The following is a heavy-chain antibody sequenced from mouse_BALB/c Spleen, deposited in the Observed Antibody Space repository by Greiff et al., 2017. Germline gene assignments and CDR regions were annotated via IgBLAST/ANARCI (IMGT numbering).Heavy chain of an antibody. Sequence: EVQLVESGGGLVKPGGSLKLSCAASGFAFSSYDMSWVRQTPEKRLEWVAYISSGGGSTYYPDTVKGRFTISRDNAKNTLYLQMSSLKSEDTAMYYCARHVLLSYYLDYWGQGTTLTVSS. CDR1: GFAFSSYD. CDR2: ISSGGGST. J-gene: IGHJ2*01. D-gene: IGHD2-1*01. CDR3: ARHVLLSYYLDY. V-gene: IGHV5-12-1*01.